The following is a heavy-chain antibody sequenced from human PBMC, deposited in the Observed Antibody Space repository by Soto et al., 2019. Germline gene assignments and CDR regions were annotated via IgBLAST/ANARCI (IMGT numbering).Heavy chain of an antibody. V-gene: IGHV3-15*01. CDR3: TTTPFNHPYYGSGTWDP. Sequence: EVQLVESGGGLVKPGGSLRLSCAASGFTFSNAWMSWVRQAPGKGLEWVGRIKSKTDGGTTDYAAPVKGRFTISRDDSKNTLYLQTNSLKTEVTVVYYCTTTPFNHPYYGSGTWDPWGEGTLVTVSS. CDR1: GFTFSNAW. D-gene: IGHD3-10*01. CDR2: IKSKTDGGTT. J-gene: IGHJ5*02.